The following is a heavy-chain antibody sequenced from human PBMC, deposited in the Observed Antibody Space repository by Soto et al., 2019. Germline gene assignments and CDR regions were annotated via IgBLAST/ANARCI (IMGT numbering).Heavy chain of an antibody. D-gene: IGHD6-6*01. CDR3: ARASIAARSGYYYHGMDV. Sequence: ASVKVSCKASGYTFTSYGISWVRQAPGQGLEWMGWISAYNGNTNYAQKLQGRVTMTTDTSTSTAYMELRSLRSEDTAVYYCARASIAARSGYYYHGMDVWGQGTTVTVSS. CDR1: GYTFTSYG. CDR2: ISAYNGNT. V-gene: IGHV1-18*01. J-gene: IGHJ6*02.